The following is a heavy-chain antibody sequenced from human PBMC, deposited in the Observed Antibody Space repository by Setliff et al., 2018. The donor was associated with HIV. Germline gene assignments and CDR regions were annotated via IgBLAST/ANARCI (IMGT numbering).Heavy chain of an antibody. CDR2: IIPLFGTT. Sequence: SVKVSCKASGGTFNNYAISWVRQAPGQGLEWVGGIIPLFGTTNYAQKFQGRVSITRDTSASTAYMELSSLRSEDTAVYYCARDGAGSSWDAFFDYWGQGTLVTVSS. V-gene: IGHV1-69*05. CDR1: GGTFNNYA. J-gene: IGHJ4*02. D-gene: IGHD6-13*01. CDR3: ARDGAGSSWDAFFDY.